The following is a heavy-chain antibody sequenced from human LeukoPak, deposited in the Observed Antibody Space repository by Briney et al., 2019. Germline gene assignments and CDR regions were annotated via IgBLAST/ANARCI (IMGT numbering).Heavy chain of an antibody. V-gene: IGHV4-61*01. J-gene: IGHJ4*02. D-gene: IGHD6-13*01. CDR1: GGSVSSGSYY. CDR3: ARLPKDYSSSWYVDY. Sequence: SETLSLTCTVSGGSVSSGSYYWSWIRQPPGKGLEWIGYIYYSGSTNYNPSLKSRVTISVDTSKNQFSLKLSSVTAADTAVYYCARLPKDYSSSWYVDYWGQGTLVTVSS. CDR2: IYYSGST.